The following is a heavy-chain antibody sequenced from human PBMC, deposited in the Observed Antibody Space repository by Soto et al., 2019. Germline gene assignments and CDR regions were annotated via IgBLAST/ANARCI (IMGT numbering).Heavy chain of an antibody. Sequence: GESLKISCKGSGYNFTNYWIGWVRQMSGKGLEWMGIIYPGDSDTRYSPSFQGQVSISADKSISTAYLQWSSLKASDTAIYYCTRHAPLRFLGMDVWGQGTTVTVSS. J-gene: IGHJ6*02. V-gene: IGHV5-51*01. CDR1: GYNFTNYW. D-gene: IGHD3-3*01. CDR2: IYPGDSDT. CDR3: TRHAPLRFLGMDV.